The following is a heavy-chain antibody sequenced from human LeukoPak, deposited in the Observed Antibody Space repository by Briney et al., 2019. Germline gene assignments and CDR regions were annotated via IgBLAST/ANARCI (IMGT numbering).Heavy chain of an antibody. J-gene: IGHJ4*02. Sequence: ASVKVSCKASGYTFTSYGISWVRQAPGQGLEWMGSISAYNGNTNYAQKLQGRVTMTTDTSTSTAYMELRSLRSDDTAVYYCATLADCGGDCYEGGFDYWGQGTLVTVSS. D-gene: IGHD2-21*01. V-gene: IGHV1-18*01. CDR1: GYTFTSYG. CDR2: ISAYNGNT. CDR3: ATLADCGGDCYEGGFDY.